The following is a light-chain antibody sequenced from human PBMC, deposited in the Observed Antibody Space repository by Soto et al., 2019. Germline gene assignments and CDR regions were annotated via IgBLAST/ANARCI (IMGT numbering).Light chain of an antibody. J-gene: IGLJ2*01. Sequence: QTVVTQPASLSASPGASASLTCTLRSGINVGTYRIYWYQQKLGSPPQYLLRYKSDSDKQQGSGVPSRFSGSKDASANAGILLISGLQSEDEADYYGMIWHSSLVVFGGGTKLTVL. CDR1: SGINVGTYR. V-gene: IGLV5-45*01. CDR3: MIWHSSLVV. CDR2: YKSDSDK.